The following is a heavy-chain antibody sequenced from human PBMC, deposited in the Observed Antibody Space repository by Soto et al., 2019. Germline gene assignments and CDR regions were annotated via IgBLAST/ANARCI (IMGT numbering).Heavy chain of an antibody. J-gene: IGHJ3*02. CDR3: ASPSREYCSSTSCYRDAFDI. Sequence: EVQLVESGGGLVKPGGSLRLSCAASGFTFSSYSMNWVRQAPGKGLEWVSSISSSSSYIYYADSVKGRFTISRDNAKNSLYLQMNSLIAEDTAVYYCASPSREYCSSTSCYRDAFDIWGQGTMVTVSS. CDR2: ISSSSSYI. D-gene: IGHD2-2*01. V-gene: IGHV3-21*01. CDR1: GFTFSSYS.